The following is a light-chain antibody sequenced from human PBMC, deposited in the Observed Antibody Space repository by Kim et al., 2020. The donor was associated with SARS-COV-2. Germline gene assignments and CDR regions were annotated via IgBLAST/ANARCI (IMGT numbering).Light chain of an antibody. V-gene: IGLV2-14*03. CDR3: SSFTSSYTLV. Sequence: QSALTQPASVSGSPGQSIIISCTGTSSDVGGYDYVTWYQQHPGKAPKVIIYDVTNRPSGVSNRFSGSKSVNTASLTISGLQAEDEADYYCSSFTSSYTLVFGGGTQLTVL. J-gene: IGLJ3*02. CDR1: SSDVGGYDY. CDR2: DVT.